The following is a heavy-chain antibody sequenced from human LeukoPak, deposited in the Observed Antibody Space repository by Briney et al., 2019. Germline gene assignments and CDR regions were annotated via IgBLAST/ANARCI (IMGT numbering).Heavy chain of an antibody. J-gene: IGHJ4*02. D-gene: IGHD3-22*01. CDR2: IYHSGST. V-gene: IGHV4-59*01. CDR1: GGSISSYY. CDR3: ARRSSGYYHFDY. Sequence: SETLSLTCTVSGGSISSYYWSWIRQPPGKGLEWIGYIYHSGSTNYNPSLKSRVTISVDTSKNQFSLKLSSVTAADTAVYYCARRSSGYYHFDYWGQGTLVTVSS.